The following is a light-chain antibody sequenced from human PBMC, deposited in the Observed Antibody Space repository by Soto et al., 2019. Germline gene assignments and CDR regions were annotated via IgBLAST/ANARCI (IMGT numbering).Light chain of an antibody. V-gene: IGKV3-20*01. Sequence: ESVLTQSPGTLSLSPGERATLSCRASQSVSSSYLAWYQQKPGQAPRLLIYGASSRATGIPDRFSGSGSGTVFILTLSRQEPEDFAVYYCQQYGSSLFTFGPGKKVDIK. CDR3: QQYGSSLFT. J-gene: IGKJ3*01. CDR1: QSVSSSY. CDR2: GAS.